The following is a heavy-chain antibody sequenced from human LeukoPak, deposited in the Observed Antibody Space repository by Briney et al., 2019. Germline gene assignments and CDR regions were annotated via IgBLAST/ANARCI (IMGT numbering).Heavy chain of an antibody. CDR3: ARDRYSSGWCGSDY. D-gene: IGHD6-19*01. CDR1: GYTFTSYG. V-gene: IGHV1-18*01. Sequence: GASVKVSCKASGYTFTSYGISWVRQAPGQGLEWMGWISAYNGNTNYAQKLQGRVTMTRDTSTSTVYMELSSLRSEDTDVYYCARDRYSSGWCGSDYWGQGTLVTVSS. CDR2: ISAYNGNT. J-gene: IGHJ4*02.